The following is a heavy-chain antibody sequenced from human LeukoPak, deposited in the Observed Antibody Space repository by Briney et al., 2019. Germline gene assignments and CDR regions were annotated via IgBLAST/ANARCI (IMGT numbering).Heavy chain of an antibody. J-gene: IGHJ4*02. CDR3: ARIHIAVADGN. CDR1: GLTVSSSY. D-gene: IGHD6-19*01. CDR2: IYIGDNP. Sequence: GGSLRLSCAASGLTVSSSYMSWVRQAPGKGLEWVSIIYIGDNPHYADSVRGRFTISRDNAKNSLYLQMNSLRAEDTAIYYCARIHIAVADGNWGQGTLVTVSA. V-gene: IGHV3-53*01.